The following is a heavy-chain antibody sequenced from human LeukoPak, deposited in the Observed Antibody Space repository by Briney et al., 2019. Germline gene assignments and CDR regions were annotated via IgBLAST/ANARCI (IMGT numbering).Heavy chain of an antibody. CDR2: MNPNSGNT. V-gene: IGHV1-8*01. CDR1: GYTFTSYD. Sequence: ASVKVSCKASGYTFTSYDINWVRQATGQGLEWMGWMNPNSGNTGYAQKFQGRVTMTRNTSISTAYMELSSLRSEDTAVYYCARHTSQNFRRHYDPYYGFDVWGQGTTVTVSS. J-gene: IGHJ6*02. D-gene: IGHD3-3*01. CDR3: ARHTSQNFRRHYDPYYGFDV.